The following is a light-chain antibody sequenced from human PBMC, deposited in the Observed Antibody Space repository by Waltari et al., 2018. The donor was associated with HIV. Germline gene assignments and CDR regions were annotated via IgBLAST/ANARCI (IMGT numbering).Light chain of an antibody. J-gene: IGLJ3*02. V-gene: IGLV1-40*01. CDR2: GDT. Sequence: QSVLTQPPSVSGAPGQRVTIPCTGNSSTIGAGFDVHWYQQVPETAPKLLIYGDTNRPSGVPDRFSGSKSGTSASLTITGLQAEDEADYYCQSYDSGLSVVFGGGTKLTVL. CDR3: QSYDSGLSVV. CDR1: SSTIGAGFD.